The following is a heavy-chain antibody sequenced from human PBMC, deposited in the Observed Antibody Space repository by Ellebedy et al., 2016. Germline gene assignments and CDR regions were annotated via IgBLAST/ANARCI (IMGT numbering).Heavy chain of an antibody. CDR3: ARDGGSVVPHFVDY. J-gene: IGHJ4*02. D-gene: IGHD3-10*01. V-gene: IGHV3-74*01. CDR1: GFTLSSYW. Sequence: GESLKISXAASGFTLSSYWMHWVRQAPGKGLVWVSRINSDGSSTSYADSVKGRFTISRDNAKNSLYLQMNSLRAEDTAVYYCARDGGSVVPHFVDYWGQGTLVTVSS. CDR2: INSDGSST.